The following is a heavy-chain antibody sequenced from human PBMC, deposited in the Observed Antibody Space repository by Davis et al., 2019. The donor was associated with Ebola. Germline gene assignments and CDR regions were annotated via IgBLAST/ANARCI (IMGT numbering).Heavy chain of an antibody. CDR3: ARGWLRAGMDV. CDR2: TYYYRSKWYN. V-gene: IGHV6-1*01. D-gene: IGHD5-18*01. CDR1: GDSVSSGG. Sequence: PSETLSLTCAISGDSVSSGGWNWIRQSPSRGLEWLGRTYYYRSKWYNDYAVSLKSRITINPDTSKNQFSLQLNSVTPEDTALYYCARGWLRAGMDVWGEGTTFTVSS. J-gene: IGHJ6*04.